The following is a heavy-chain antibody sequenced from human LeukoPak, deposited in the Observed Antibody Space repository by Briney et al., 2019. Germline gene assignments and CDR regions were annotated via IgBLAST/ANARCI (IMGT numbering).Heavy chain of an antibody. CDR3: ARVSFCPRCHFDY. V-gene: IGHV3-74*03. CDR1: GFSFSSYW. D-gene: IGHD2/OR15-2a*01. CDR2: ISPDGSSA. J-gene: IGHJ4*02. Sequence: GGSLRLSCAASGFSFSSYWMHWVRQAPGKGLVWFARISPDGSSALSADSVRGRFTISRDNADNTLYLQLNSLRAEDTAVYYCARVSFCPRCHFDYWGQGTLVTVSS.